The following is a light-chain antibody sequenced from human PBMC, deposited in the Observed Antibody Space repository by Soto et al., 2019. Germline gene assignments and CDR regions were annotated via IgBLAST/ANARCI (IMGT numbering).Light chain of an antibody. CDR2: GAS. Sequence: EIVMTQSRATLSVSPGRIATLSSMASQSISETLAWYPQQPGQAPRLLIYGASRRATGFPARFRGSGSGTEFTLTISSLQSEDFAVYYCQQYDNWPWTFGQGTKVDIK. CDR1: QSISET. J-gene: IGKJ1*01. CDR3: QQYDNWPWT. V-gene: IGKV3-15*01.